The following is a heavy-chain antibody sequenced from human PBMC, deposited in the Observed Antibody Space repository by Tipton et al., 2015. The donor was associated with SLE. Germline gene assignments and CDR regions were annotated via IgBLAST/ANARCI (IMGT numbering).Heavy chain of an antibody. Sequence: QLVQSGAEVKKPGASVKVSCKASGYTFTTYDINWVRQATGQGLEWMGWISAYNGNTNYARKFQGRVTMTTDTSTSTAYMELSSLRSEDTAVYYCAMRSTSSQVDYWGQGTLVTVSS. CDR2: ISAYNGNT. D-gene: IGHD2-2*01. V-gene: IGHV1-18*01. J-gene: IGHJ4*02. CDR1: GYTFTTYD. CDR3: AMRSTSSQVDY.